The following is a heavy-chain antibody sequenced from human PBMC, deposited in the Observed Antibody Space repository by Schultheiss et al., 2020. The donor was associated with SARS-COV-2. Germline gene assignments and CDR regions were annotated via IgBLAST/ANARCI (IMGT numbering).Heavy chain of an antibody. J-gene: IGHJ6*03. CDR2: ISGSGGST. V-gene: IGHV3-23*01. CDR3: TRQRTTGTTNYYYYYMDV. CDR1: GFTFSSYA. D-gene: IGHD1-1*01. Sequence: GGSLRLSCAASGFTFSSYAMSWVRQAPGKGLEWVSAISGSGGSTYYADSVKGRFTISRDNSKNTLYLQMNSLRAEDTAVYYCTRQRTTGTTNYYYYYMDVWGKGTTVTVSS.